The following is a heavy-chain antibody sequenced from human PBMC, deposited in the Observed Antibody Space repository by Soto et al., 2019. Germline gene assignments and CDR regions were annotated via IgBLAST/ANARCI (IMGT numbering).Heavy chain of an antibody. J-gene: IGHJ5*02. V-gene: IGHV4-31*03. CDR2: MYYSGTT. Sequence: QVQLQESGPGLVKPSQTLSLTCTVSAGSISSGTYYWHWIRQHPGKGLEWIGYMYYSGTTYYNPSLQSRVTISGDTSKNQFSLKLSSVTVADTAVYYCARGNDFRTGWFDPWGQGIMVTVSS. CDR3: ARGNDFRTGWFDP. CDR1: AGSISSGTYY. D-gene: IGHD4-4*01.